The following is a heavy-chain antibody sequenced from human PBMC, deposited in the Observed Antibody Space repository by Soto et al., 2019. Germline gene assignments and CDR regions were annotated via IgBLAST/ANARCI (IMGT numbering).Heavy chain of an antibody. Sequence: EVQLLESGGGLVQPGGSLRLSCAASGFTFSSYAMSWVRQAPGKGLEWVSAISGSGGSTYYADSVKGRFTISRDNSKNTLYLQMNSLRAEDTAVYYCAKWGIDFVVVVAATQDWFDPWGQGTLVTVSS. CDR1: GFTFSSYA. V-gene: IGHV3-23*01. J-gene: IGHJ5*02. CDR2: ISGSGGST. CDR3: AKWGIDFVVVVAATQDWFDP. D-gene: IGHD2-15*01.